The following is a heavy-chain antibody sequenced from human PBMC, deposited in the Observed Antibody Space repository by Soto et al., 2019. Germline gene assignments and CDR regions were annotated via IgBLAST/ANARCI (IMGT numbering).Heavy chain of an antibody. Sequence: QVQLQESGPGLVKPSQTLSLTCTVSGGSMSSGDYYWNWIRQHPEKGLEWLGYINYRASTFYNPSLKGRLTISVDTSKTPFPLRLTSVTAADTAMYYCARDAPGAAPYWGQGNLVTVSS. V-gene: IGHV4-31*03. D-gene: IGHD6-13*01. CDR1: GGSMSSGDYY. J-gene: IGHJ4*02. CDR2: INYRAST. CDR3: ARDAPGAAPY.